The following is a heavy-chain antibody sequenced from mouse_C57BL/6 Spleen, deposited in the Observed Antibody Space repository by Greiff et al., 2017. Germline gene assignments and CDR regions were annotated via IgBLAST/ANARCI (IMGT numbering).Heavy chain of an antibody. CDR1: GYAFSSSW. J-gene: IGHJ4*01. CDR3: ARLGYDYAMDY. V-gene: IGHV1-82*01. Sequence: VKLLESGPELVKPGASVTISCKASGYAFSSSWMNWVKQRPGKGLEWIGRIYPGDGDTNYNGKFKGKATLTADKSSSTAYMQLSSLTSEDSAVYFCARLGYDYAMDYWGQGTSVTVSS. CDR2: IYPGDGDT. D-gene: IGHD2-14*01.